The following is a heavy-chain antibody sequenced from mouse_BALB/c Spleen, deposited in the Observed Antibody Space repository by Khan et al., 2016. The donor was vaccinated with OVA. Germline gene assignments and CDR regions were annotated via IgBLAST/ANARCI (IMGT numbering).Heavy chain of an antibody. CDR1: GYTFTNYG. D-gene: IGHD2-1*01. Sequence: QIQLVQSGPELKKPGETVKISCKASGYTFTNYGMNWVKQAPGKGLKWMGWINTYTGEPTYADDFQGRFAFSLETSTSTAYLQINNLKNEGTSTYFCARSNGNYWFAYWGQGTLVTVSA. CDR3: ARSNGNYWFAY. CDR2: INTYTGEP. J-gene: IGHJ3*01. V-gene: IGHV9-3-1*01.